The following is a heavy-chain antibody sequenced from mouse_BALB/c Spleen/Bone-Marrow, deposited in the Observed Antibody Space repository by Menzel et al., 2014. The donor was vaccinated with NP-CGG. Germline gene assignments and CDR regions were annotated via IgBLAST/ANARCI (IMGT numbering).Heavy chain of an antibody. J-gene: IGHJ2*01. Sequence: KQSGSELVRPGASAKLSCKASGYTFINYWIHWVKQRPGQGLEWIGNFYPGSGTTNYDEKFKTKATLTVDTFSSTAYMQLSSLTSEDSAVYYCTKGNYFFDYWGQGTTLTVSS. CDR3: TKGNYFFDY. D-gene: IGHD2-1*01. CDR1: GYTFINYW. CDR2: FYPGSGTT. V-gene: IGHV1S22*01.